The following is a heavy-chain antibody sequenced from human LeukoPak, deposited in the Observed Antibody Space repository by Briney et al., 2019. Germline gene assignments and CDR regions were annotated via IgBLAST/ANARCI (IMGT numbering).Heavy chain of an antibody. V-gene: IGHV3-43*02. CDR1: GFAFDDYA. Sequence: GGALRLSCAASGFAFDDYAMHWVRQAPGKGLEWVSLISGDGGSTYYADSVKGRFTISRDNSKNSLYLQMNSLRTEDTALYYCAKDYGAYYYDSSGPDYWGQGTLVTVSS. CDR2: ISGDGGST. J-gene: IGHJ4*02. CDR3: AKDYGAYYYDSSGPDY. D-gene: IGHD3-22*01.